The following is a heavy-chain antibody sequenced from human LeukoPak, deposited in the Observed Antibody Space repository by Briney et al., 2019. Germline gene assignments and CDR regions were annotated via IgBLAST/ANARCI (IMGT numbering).Heavy chain of an antibody. CDR1: GGTFSSYA. Sequence: GSSVKVSCKASGGTFSSYAISWVRQAPGQGLEWIGRIIPIFGTANYAQKFQGRVTITTDESTSTAYMELSSLRSEDTAVYYCASESPYYDSSGYYLHWGQGTLVTVSS. CDR2: IIPIFGTA. V-gene: IGHV1-69*05. CDR3: ASESPYYDSSGYYLH. J-gene: IGHJ4*02. D-gene: IGHD3-22*01.